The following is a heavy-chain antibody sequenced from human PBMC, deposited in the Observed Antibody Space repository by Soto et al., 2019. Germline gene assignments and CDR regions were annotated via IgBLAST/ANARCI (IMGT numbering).Heavy chain of an antibody. D-gene: IGHD3-10*01. CDR3: ARHSGGWFGV. CDR2: IDYSGTT. Sequence: QVQLQESGPGLVKPSETLSLTCTVSGGSISSDYWSWIRQPPGKGLEWIAYIDYSGTTNHNPSLQSRVTISIDTSKNQFSLKLTSGTAADTAVYYCARHSGGWFGVWGQGTTVTVSS. V-gene: IGHV4-59*08. J-gene: IGHJ6*02. CDR1: GGSISSDY.